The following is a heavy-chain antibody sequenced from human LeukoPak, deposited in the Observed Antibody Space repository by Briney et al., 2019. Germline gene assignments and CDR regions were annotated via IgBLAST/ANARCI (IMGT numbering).Heavy chain of an antibody. D-gene: IGHD4-23*01. CDR3: ARGRYGGNSGLFDY. CDR1: GASISSGGYY. V-gene: IGHV4-31*03. CDR2: ISYSGSP. J-gene: IGHJ4*02. Sequence: PSETLSLTCTVSGASISSGGYYWSWIRQHPGKGLEWIGYISYSGSPYYNPSLKSRVTISVDTTRNQFSLKLSSVTAADTAVYYCARGRYGGNSGLFDYWGQGTLVTVSS.